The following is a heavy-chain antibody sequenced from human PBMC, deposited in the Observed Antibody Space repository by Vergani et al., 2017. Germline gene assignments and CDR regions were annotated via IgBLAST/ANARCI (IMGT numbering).Heavy chain of an antibody. J-gene: IGHJ3*02. CDR3: AGFYCYDSSGYPTDAFDI. V-gene: IGHV1-69*01. Sequence: QVQLVQSGAEVKKPGSSVKVSCKASGGTFSSYAISWVRQAPGQGLEWMGGIIPIFGTANYAQKFQGRVTITADESTSTAYMELSSLRSEDTAVYYCAGFYCYDSSGYPTDAFDIWGQGTMVTVSS. CDR1: GGTFSSYA. D-gene: IGHD3-22*01. CDR2: IIPIFGTA.